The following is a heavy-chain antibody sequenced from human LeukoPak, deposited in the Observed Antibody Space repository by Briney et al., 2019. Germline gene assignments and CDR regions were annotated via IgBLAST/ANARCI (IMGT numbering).Heavy chain of an antibody. D-gene: IGHD6-13*01. Sequence: SETLSLTCTVSGDSISGFYWSWIRQPPGKGLEWIGYIYYSGSTNYNPSLKSRVTISVDTSKNQFSLKLSSVTAADTAVYYCARVGPDSSSWYHAFDIWGQGTMVTVSS. V-gene: IGHV4-59*12. CDR3: ARVGPDSSSWYHAFDI. J-gene: IGHJ3*02. CDR1: GDSISGFY. CDR2: IYYSGST.